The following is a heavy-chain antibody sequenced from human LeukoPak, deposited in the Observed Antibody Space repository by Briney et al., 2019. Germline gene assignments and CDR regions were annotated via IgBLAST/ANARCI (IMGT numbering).Heavy chain of an antibody. Sequence: ASVKVSCKTSGYTFTNYYLRWVRQAPGQGLEWMGIINPGDGSTNYARKFQGRVTMTRDTSASTVYMEVSSLTSEDTAVYYCTKVGQLVFNFWGQGTLVTVSS. J-gene: IGHJ4*02. CDR2: INPGDGST. D-gene: IGHD6-6*01. CDR1: GYTFTNYY. CDR3: TKVGQLVFNF. V-gene: IGHV1-46*03.